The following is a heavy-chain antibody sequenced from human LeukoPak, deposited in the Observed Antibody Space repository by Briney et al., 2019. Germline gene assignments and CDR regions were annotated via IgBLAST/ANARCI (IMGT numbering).Heavy chain of an antibody. Sequence: GGSLRLSCAASGFSFSTYAMIWVRQAAGKGLEWVSTISGSGGTTYYADPVNGRFTISRDKSRNTVSLQMDRLRAEDTAVYYCAKSGAEAGTEVRGPDYWGQGTLVTVSS. J-gene: IGHJ4*02. D-gene: IGHD6-13*01. V-gene: IGHV3-23*01. CDR2: ISGSGGTT. CDR3: AKSGAEAGTEVRGPDY. CDR1: GFSFSTYA.